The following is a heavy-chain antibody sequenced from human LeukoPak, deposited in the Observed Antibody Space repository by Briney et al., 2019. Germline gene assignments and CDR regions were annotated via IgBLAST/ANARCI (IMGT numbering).Heavy chain of an antibody. CDR2: ISSSSSYI. CDR1: GFTVSSNY. Sequence: GGSLRLSCAASGFTVSSNYMSWVRQAPGKGLEWVSSISSSSSYIYYADSVKGRFTISRDNSRNTLYLQMNSLRAEDTAVYYCAKSRDIVVVVAASGRFDPWGQGTLVTVSS. V-gene: IGHV3-21*04. CDR3: AKSRDIVVVVAASGRFDP. D-gene: IGHD2-15*01. J-gene: IGHJ5*02.